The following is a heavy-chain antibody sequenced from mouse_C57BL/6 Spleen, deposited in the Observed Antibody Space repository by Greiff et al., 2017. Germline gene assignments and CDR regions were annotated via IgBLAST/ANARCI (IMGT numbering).Heavy chain of an antibody. CDR2: ITPNNGGT. CDR1: GYTFTDYN. J-gene: IGHJ3*01. D-gene: IGHD2-4*01. Sequence: VQLQQSGPELVKPGASVKIPCKASGYTFTDYNMDWVKQSHGKSLEWIGDITPNNGGTIYNQKFKGKATLTVDKSSSTAYMELRSLTSEDTAVXYCARWGDYDVRCAYGGQGTLVTVSA. V-gene: IGHV1-18*01. CDR3: ARWGDYDVRCAY.